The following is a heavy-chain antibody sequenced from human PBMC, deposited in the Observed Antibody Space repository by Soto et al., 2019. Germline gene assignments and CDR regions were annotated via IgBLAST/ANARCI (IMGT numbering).Heavy chain of an antibody. J-gene: IGHJ5*02. CDR2: IYYSGST. D-gene: IGHD3-10*01. V-gene: IGHV4-31*03. Sequence: QVQLQESGPGLVKPSQTLSLTCTVSGGSISSGGYYWSWIRQHPGKGLEWIGYIYYSGSTYYNPSLKSRVTISVDTSKNQFSLRLSSVTAADTAVYYCANCGSGSYSVGWFDPWGQGTLVTVSS. CDR3: ANCGSGSYSVGWFDP. CDR1: GGSISSGGYY.